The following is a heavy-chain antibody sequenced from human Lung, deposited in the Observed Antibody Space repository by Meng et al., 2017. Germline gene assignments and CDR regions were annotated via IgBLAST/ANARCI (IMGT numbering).Heavy chain of an antibody. Sequence: QVQLVQSRAEGKKPGSSVQVVCKTSGGSFSTHTFRWVRQAPGQGLEWMGGLIAVFDKTKAAPRFQDRVTFTADESTSTAYMELSSLTFDDTAVYFCARGRRNEPLFDYWGQGTLVTVSS. V-gene: IGHV1-69*13. J-gene: IGHJ4*02. CDR2: LIAVFDKT. D-gene: IGHD1-14*01. CDR3: ARGRRNEPLFDY. CDR1: GGSFSTHT.